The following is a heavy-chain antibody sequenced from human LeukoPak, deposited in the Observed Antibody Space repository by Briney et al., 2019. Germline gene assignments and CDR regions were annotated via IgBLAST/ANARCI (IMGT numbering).Heavy chain of an antibody. CDR3: ASLGRLRS. D-gene: IGHD3-3*01. J-gene: IGHJ4*02. CDR2: IDPDGGSI. V-gene: IGHV3-74*01. CDR1: GFTFSDYY. Sequence: GGSLRLSCAASGFTFSDYYMSWIRQAPGKGLVWVSRIDPDGGSISYADSVKGRFTISRDDAKNTLYLQLNSLRAEDTAVYYCASLGRLRSWGQGTLVTVSS.